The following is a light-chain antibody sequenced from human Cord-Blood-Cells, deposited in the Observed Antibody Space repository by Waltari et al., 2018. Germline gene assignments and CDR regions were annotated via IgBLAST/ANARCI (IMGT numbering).Light chain of an antibody. CDR1: QSVLYSSNNKNY. CDR3: QQYYSTPYS. J-gene: IGKJ2*03. Sequence: DIVMTQSLDSLAVSLGVRATINCKSSQSVLYSSNNKNYLAWYQQKPGQPPKLLIYWAATRESGVPDRFSGSGSGTDFTLTISSLQAEDVAVYYCQQYYSTPYSVGQGTKLEIK. CDR2: WAA. V-gene: IGKV4-1*01.